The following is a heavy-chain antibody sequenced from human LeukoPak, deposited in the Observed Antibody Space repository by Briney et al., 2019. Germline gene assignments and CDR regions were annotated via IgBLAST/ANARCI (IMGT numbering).Heavy chain of an antibody. D-gene: IGHD6-6*01. CDR1: GFSFSSYW. CDR3: ARDWYSSSSGGDY. Sequence: PGGSLRLSCAASGFSFSSYWMSWVRQAPGKGLEWVANIKQDGSEKYYVDSVKGRFTISRDNAKNSLYLQMNSLRSDDTAVYYCARDWYSSSSGGDYWGQGTLVTVSS. V-gene: IGHV3-7*03. CDR2: IKQDGSEK. J-gene: IGHJ4*02.